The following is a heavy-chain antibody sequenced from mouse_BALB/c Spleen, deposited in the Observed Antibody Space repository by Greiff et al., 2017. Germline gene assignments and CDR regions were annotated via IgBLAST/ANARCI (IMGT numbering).Heavy chain of an antibody. Sequence: VQLQQPGAELVKPGASVKLSCKASGYTFTSYWMHWVKQRPGQGLEWIGEINPSNGRTNYNEKFKSKATLTVDKSSSTAYMQLSSLTSEDSAVYYCASPYGNNYAMDYWGQGTSVTVSS. D-gene: IGHD2-10*02. J-gene: IGHJ4*01. CDR3: ASPYGNNYAMDY. CDR1: GYTFTSYW. V-gene: IGHV1S81*02. CDR2: INPSNGRT.